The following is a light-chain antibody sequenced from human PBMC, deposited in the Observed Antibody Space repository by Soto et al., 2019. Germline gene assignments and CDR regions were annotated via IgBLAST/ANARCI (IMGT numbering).Light chain of an antibody. Sequence: QSVLTQPPSASGTPGQRVTISCSGSSSNIGSNYVYWYQQLPGTAPKLLIYRNNQRPSGVPDRFSGSKSGTSASLAISGLRSEDEADYYCAAWDDNPHVFGTGTKLTVL. J-gene: IGLJ1*01. CDR2: RNN. V-gene: IGLV1-47*01. CDR3: AAWDDNPHV. CDR1: SSNIGSNY.